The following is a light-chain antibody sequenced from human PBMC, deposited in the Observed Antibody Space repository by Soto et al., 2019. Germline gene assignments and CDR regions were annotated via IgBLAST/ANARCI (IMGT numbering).Light chain of an antibody. CDR3: QSYDGSLSGVV. CDR2: GNS. Sequence: QSVLTQPPSVSGAPGQRVTISCTGSSSNIGAGYDVHWYRQLPGTAPKLLIYGNSNRPSGVPDRFSGSKSGTSASLAITGLQAKDEADYYCQSYDGSLSGVVFGGGTKVTVL. V-gene: IGLV1-40*01. J-gene: IGLJ2*01. CDR1: SSNIGAGYD.